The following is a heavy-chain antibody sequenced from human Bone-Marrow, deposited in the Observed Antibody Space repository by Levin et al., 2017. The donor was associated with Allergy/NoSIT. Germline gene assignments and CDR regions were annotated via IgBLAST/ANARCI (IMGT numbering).Heavy chain of an antibody. D-gene: IGHD6-19*01. CDR2: FNTNTGNP. V-gene: IGHV7-4-1*02. J-gene: IGHJ4*02. CDR1: GYSFTNYG. CDR3: ARDLSIGVPGKLDY. Sequence: ASVKVSCKASGYSFTNYGMNWVRQAPGQGLEWMGWFNTNTGNPTYAQGFTRRFVFSLDTSVRTAYLQISSLKADDTAVYYCARDLSIGVPGKLDYWGQGTLVTVSS.